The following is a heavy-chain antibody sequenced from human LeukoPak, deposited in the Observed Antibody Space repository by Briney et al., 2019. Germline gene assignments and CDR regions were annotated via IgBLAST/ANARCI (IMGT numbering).Heavy chain of an antibody. V-gene: IGHV3-48*04. CDR1: GFTFSSYG. CDR3: ARLFCSGGTCSKWFDP. J-gene: IGHJ5*02. CDR2: ISSSTSTR. Sequence: PGRSLRLSCAASGFTFSSYGMHWVRQAPGKGLEWISYISSSTSTRYYADSVKGRFTISRDNAKNSLFLQMNSLRAEDTAVYYCARLFCSGGTCSKWFDPWGQGTLVTVSS. D-gene: IGHD2-15*01.